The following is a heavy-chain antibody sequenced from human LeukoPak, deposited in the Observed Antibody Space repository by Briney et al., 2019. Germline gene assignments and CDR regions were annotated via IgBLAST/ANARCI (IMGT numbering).Heavy chain of an antibody. V-gene: IGHV3-30*02. CDR3: AKDSQYHDFWSGYSGYYYYYMDV. CDR2: IRYDGSNK. D-gene: IGHD3-3*01. Sequence: GGALRLSCAASGFTFSGDGMHWVRQAPGKGLEWGSFIRYDGSNKYYAESVRGRVTISRDNSKRTLCLQINRVRAEDTAVYYCAKDSQYHDFWSGYSGYYYYYMDVWGKGTTVTVSS. CDR1: GFTFSGDG. J-gene: IGHJ6*03.